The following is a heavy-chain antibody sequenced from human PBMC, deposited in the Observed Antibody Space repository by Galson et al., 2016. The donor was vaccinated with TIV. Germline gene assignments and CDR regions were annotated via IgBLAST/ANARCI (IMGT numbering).Heavy chain of an antibody. J-gene: IGHJ6*02. Sequence: SVKVSCKASGYTFNKYGVTWVRQAPGQGLEWMGWISAYSGDTNYAQKFQGRVTMTTDTYTTTAYMDMRLLRSDDTAVYYCTRDRGSMTISPVIDYKFGMDVWGQGTTVTVSS. V-gene: IGHV1-18*01. D-gene: IGHD2-21*01. CDR1: GYTFNKYG. CDR3: TRDRGSMTISPVIDYKFGMDV. CDR2: ISAYSGDT.